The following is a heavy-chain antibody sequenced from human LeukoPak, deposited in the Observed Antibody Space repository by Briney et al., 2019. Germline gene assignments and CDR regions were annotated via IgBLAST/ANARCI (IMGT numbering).Heavy chain of an antibody. J-gene: IGHJ3*01. V-gene: IGHV3-23*01. CDR2: ITGSGSST. CDR3: AKALGAFDV. Sequence: GGSLRLSCAASRFTFSRYAMHWVRRAPGKGLEWVSAITGSGSSTYHADSVKGRFTISRDNSKNTLYLQMNSLRAEDTAVYYCAKALGAFDVWGQGTLVTVSS. CDR1: RFTFSRYA. D-gene: IGHD7-27*01.